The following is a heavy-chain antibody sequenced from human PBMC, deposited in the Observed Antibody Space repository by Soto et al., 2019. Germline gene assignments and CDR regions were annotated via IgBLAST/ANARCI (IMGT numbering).Heavy chain of an antibody. Sequence: SVKVSCKASGGTFSSYAISWVRQAPGQGLEWMGGIITIFGTANYEQKLKGRVTINADESTGTAYMELSRMRSVETAVYYCARGWSNYYYYGMDXWGQGATVTVS. CDR3: ARGWSNYYYYGMDX. V-gene: IGHV1-69*13. J-gene: IGHJ6*02. D-gene: IGHD6-13*01. CDR2: IITIFGTA. CDR1: GGTFSSYA.